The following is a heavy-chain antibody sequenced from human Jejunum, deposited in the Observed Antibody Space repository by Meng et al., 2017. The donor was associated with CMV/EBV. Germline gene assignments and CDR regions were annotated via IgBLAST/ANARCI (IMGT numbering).Heavy chain of an antibody. Sequence: VQLVESGGGGVQPGGSLRLSCAASGFSFSTYSMYWARQAPGKGLEWVSFIRLDATDKFYADSVKGRFTISRDNSKNMLYLQMSSLRTEDTAVYYCARDVPDHYSPNYWGQGTLVTVSS. D-gene: IGHD4-11*01. V-gene: IGHV3-30*02. CDR3: ARDVPDHYSPNY. CDR2: IRLDATDK. CDR1: GFSFSTYS. J-gene: IGHJ4*02.